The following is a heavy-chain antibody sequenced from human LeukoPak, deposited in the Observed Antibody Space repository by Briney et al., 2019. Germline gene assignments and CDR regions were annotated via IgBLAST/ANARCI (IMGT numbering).Heavy chain of an antibody. D-gene: IGHD3-10*02. Sequence: PSETLSLTCTVSGGSISSGDYYWSWIRQPPGKGLEWIGEINHSGSTNYNPSLKSRVTISVDTSKNQFSLKLSSVTAADTAVYYCASTMSYYYYYGMDVWGQGTTVTVSS. CDR3: ASTMSYYYYYGMDV. CDR2: INHSGST. J-gene: IGHJ6*02. CDR1: GGSISSGDYY. V-gene: IGHV4-39*07.